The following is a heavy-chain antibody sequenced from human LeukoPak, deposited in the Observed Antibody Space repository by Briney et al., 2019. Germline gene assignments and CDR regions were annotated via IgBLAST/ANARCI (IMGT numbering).Heavy chain of an antibody. Sequence: PSETLSLTCTVSGGSVSSGSYYWRWIRQPPGKGLEWIGYIYYSGSTNYNPSLKSRVTISVDTSKNQFSLKLSSVTAADTAVYYCAREEGRWSAFDIWGQGTMVTVSS. CDR3: AREEGRWSAFDI. V-gene: IGHV4-61*01. CDR2: IYYSGST. CDR1: GGSVSSGSYY. J-gene: IGHJ3*02. D-gene: IGHD2-15*01.